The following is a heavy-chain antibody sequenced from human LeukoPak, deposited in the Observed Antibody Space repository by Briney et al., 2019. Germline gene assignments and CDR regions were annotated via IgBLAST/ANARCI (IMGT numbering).Heavy chain of an antibody. CDR2: PYPSGST. CDR1: GGSITDTTYY. D-gene: IGHD2-21*02. CDR3: ARRAGDWAVNWIDP. V-gene: IGHV4-39*01. Sequence: PSVTLSLTCAVSGGSITDTTYYWAWFRQPPGKELDWIGSPYPSGSTYYSPSLKSRVSIILDTSNIQLSLNVRSVTAADTAVYYCARRAGDWAVNWIDPWGQGTLVTVSS. J-gene: IGHJ5*02.